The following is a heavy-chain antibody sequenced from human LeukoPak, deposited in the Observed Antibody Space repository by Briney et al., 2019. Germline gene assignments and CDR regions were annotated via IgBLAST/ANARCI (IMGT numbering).Heavy chain of an antibody. CDR3: ARVTSRLEDYTDV. CDR2: INHSGGT. Sequence: SETLSLTCAVYGGSFSGYYWSWIRQPPGKGLEWIGEINHSGGTNYNPSLKSRVTISVDTSKNQFSLKLSSVTAADTAVYYCARVTSRLEDYTDVWGKGTTVTVSS. D-gene: IGHD1-1*01. CDR1: GGSFSGYY. J-gene: IGHJ6*03. V-gene: IGHV4-34*01.